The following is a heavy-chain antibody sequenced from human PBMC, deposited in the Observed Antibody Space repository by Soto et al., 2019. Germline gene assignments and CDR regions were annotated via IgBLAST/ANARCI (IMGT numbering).Heavy chain of an antibody. CDR3: ARESIAVAGLDY. V-gene: IGHV3-30-3*01. J-gene: IGHJ4*02. CDR2: ISYDGSNK. CDR1: GFTFSSYA. D-gene: IGHD6-19*01. Sequence: GGSLRLSCAASGFTFSSYAMHWVRQAPGKGLEWVAVISYDGSNKYYADSVKGRFTISRDNSKNTLYLQMNSLRAEDTAVYYCARESIAVAGLDYWGQGT.